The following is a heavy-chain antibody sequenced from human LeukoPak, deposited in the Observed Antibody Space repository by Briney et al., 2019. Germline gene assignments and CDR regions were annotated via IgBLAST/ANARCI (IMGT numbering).Heavy chain of an antibody. D-gene: IGHD3-10*01. Sequence: KPSETLSLTCSVSGGSVSNYYWSWIWQPPGKGLEWIGYVYYTGSTNYNPSLKSRVTMFEDKSKNQFSLRLYSVTVADTAVYYCATSKLQLFPFDYWGQGTLVTVSS. CDR2: VYYTGST. J-gene: IGHJ4*02. CDR3: ATSKLQLFPFDY. CDR1: GGSVSNYY. V-gene: IGHV4-59*08.